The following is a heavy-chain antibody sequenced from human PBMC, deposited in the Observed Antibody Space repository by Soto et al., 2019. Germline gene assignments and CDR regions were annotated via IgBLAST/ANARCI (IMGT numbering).Heavy chain of an antibody. CDR3: ATDPTRLTGGFDY. CDR1: GFTFSSYA. CDR2: ISGSGGST. Sequence: EVQLLESGGGLVQPGGSLRLSCAASGFTFSSYAMSWVRQAPGKGLEWVSAISGSGGSTYYADSVKGRFTISRDNSKNTLYLQMNSLRAEDTAVYYCATDPTRLTGGFDYWGQGTLVTVSS. V-gene: IGHV3-23*01. J-gene: IGHJ4*02. D-gene: IGHD3-16*01.